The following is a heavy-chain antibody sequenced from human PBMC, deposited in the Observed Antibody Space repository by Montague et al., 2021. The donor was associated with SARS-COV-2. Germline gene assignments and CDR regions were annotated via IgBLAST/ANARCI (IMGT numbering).Heavy chain of an antibody. D-gene: IGHD5-12*01. V-gene: IGHV4-34*01. J-gene: IGHJ4*02. CDR3: ASAPRYSFGFWAY. CDR1: GASSNNYY. CDR2: INHSGYT. Sequence: SETLSLTCAVYGASSNNYYWSWIRQSPGKGLEWVGEINHSGYTDXNPSLESRLTISLDSSKKQFSLKMTSVTAADTAIYYCASAPRYSFGFWAYWGQGTLVSVSS.